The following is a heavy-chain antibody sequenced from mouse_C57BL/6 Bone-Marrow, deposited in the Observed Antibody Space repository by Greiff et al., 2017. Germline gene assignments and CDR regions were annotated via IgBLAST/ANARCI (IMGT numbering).Heavy chain of an antibody. CDR3: VLLSVVAKDWYFDV. CDR2: IRSKSNNYAT. V-gene: IGHV10-1*01. D-gene: IGHD1-1*01. CDR1: GFSFNTYA. Sequence: EVKLVESGGGLVQPKGSLKLSCAASGFSFNTYAMNWVRQAPGKGLEWVARIRSKSNNYATYYADSVKDRFTISRDDSESMLYLQMNNLKTEDTAMYYCVLLSVVAKDWYFDVWGTGTTVTVSS. J-gene: IGHJ1*03.